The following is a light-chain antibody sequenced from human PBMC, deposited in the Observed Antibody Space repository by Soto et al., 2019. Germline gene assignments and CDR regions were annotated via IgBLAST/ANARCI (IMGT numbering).Light chain of an antibody. CDR2: DAL. V-gene: IGKV1-5*01. CDR1: QDIRNY. Sequence: DIQLTQSPSFLSTSVGDRVTITCRASQDIRNYLAWYQLKPGKAPKVLIYDALNLESGVPSRFSGSGYGTEFTLTIRSLQPDDFATYCCQHYGGMWTFGQGTKVDIK. J-gene: IGKJ1*01. CDR3: QHYGGMWT.